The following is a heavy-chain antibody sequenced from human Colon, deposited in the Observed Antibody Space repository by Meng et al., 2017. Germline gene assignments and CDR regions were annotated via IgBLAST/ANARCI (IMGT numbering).Heavy chain of an antibody. CDR1: GGSVSSASYY. V-gene: IGHV4-61*01. CDR2: IHYSGSR. Sequence: QLPLQESGPGLGKPSETLSLTCNVSGGSVSSASYYWSWIRQPPGKGLEWIGLIHYSGSRNYNPSLKSRVTMSVDTSKNQVSLRLTSVTAADTAVYYCARFYGSGTFEVHDYWGQGTLVTVFS. CDR3: ARFYGSGTFEVHDY. J-gene: IGHJ4*02. D-gene: IGHD3-10*01.